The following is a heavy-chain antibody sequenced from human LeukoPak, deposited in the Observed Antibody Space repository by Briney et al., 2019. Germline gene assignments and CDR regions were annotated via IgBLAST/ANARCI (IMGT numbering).Heavy chain of an antibody. CDR3: ASFNRHGGFYGDYVED. CDR1: GFTFSSYE. J-gene: IGHJ4*02. V-gene: IGHV3-48*03. D-gene: IGHD4-17*01. CDR2: ISSSGSTI. Sequence: GGSLRLSCAASGFTFSSYEMNWVRQAPGKGLEWVSYISSSGSTIYYADSVKGRFTISRDNSKNSLYLQMNSLRAEDTAVYYCASFNRHGGFYGDYVEDWGQGTLVTVSS.